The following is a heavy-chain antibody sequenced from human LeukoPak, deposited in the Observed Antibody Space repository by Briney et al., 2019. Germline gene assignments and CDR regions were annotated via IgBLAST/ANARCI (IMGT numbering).Heavy chain of an antibody. Sequence: SETLSLTCTVSGGSISSYYWSWIRQPAGKGLEWIGRIYTSGSTNYNPSLKSRVTMSVDTSKNQFSLKLSSVTAADTAVYYCARPLRYFDWLIFDYWGQGTLVTVSS. CDR1: GGSISSYY. V-gene: IGHV4-4*07. CDR3: ARPLRYFDWLIFDY. D-gene: IGHD3-9*01. J-gene: IGHJ4*02. CDR2: IYTSGST.